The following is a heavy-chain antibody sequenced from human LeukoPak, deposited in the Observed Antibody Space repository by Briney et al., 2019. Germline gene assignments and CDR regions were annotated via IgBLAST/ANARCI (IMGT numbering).Heavy chain of an antibody. V-gene: IGHV4-4*02. CDR2: IYHSGST. CDR1: GGSISSSNW. Sequence: PSETLSLTCAVSGGSISSSNWWSWVRQPPGKGLEWIGEIYHSGSTNYNPSLKSRVTISVDKSKNQFSLKLSSVTAADTAVYYCVGNYYDSSAAPGVYWGQGTLVTVSS. D-gene: IGHD3-22*01. J-gene: IGHJ4*02. CDR3: VGNYYDSSAAPGVY.